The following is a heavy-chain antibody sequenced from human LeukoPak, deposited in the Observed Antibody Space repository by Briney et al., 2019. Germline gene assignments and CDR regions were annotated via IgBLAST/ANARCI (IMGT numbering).Heavy chain of an antibody. J-gene: IGHJ3*02. CDR2: ISSSSSYI. V-gene: IGHV3-21*01. D-gene: IGHD3-10*01. CDR1: GFTFSSYS. Sequence: PGGSLRLSCAASGFTFSSYSMNWVRQAPGKGLEWVSSISSSSSYIYHADSVKGRFTISRDNAKNSLYLQMNSLRAEDTAVYYCARDPQTHYYGSGSSTPDAFDIRGQGTMVTVSS. CDR3: ARDPQTHYYGSGSSTPDAFDI.